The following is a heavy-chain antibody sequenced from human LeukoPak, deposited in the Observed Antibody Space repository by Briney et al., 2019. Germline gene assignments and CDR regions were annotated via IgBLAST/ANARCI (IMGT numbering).Heavy chain of an antibody. D-gene: IGHD3-10*01. Sequence: GGSLRLSCAASGFTFSSYAMHWVRQAPGKGLEWVAVISYDGSNKYYADSVKGRFTISRDNSKNTLYLQMNSLRAEDTAVYYCARGANYYGSGSYNYWGQGTLVTVSS. V-gene: IGHV3-30-3*01. CDR3: ARGANYYGSGSYNY. CDR2: ISYDGSNK. CDR1: GFTFSSYA. J-gene: IGHJ4*02.